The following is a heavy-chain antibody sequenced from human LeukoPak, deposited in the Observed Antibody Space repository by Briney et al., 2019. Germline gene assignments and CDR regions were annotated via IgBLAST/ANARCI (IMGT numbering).Heavy chain of an antibody. V-gene: IGHV3-74*01. CDR1: GFTFSSYW. CDR2: INGDGSST. CDR3: AGGFDY. Sequence: GGSLRLSCAASGFTFSSYWMHWVRPAPGKGLMWVSHINGDGSSTTYADSVKGRFTISRDNAKNTLYLQMNSLRVEDTAVYHCAGGFDYWGQGTLVTVSS. J-gene: IGHJ4*02.